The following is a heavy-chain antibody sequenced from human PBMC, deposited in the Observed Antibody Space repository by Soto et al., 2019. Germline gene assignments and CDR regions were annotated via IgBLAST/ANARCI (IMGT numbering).Heavy chain of an antibody. CDR2: ISAYNGNT. V-gene: IGHV1-18*01. J-gene: IGHJ6*02. CDR3: ARDSSHSKGRRLERIDV. CDR1: GYTFTSYG. D-gene: IGHD4-4*01. Sequence: ASVKVSCKASGYTFTSYGISWVRQAPGQGLEWMGWISAYNGNTNYAQKLQGRVTMTTDTSTSTAYMELRSLRSDDTAVYYCARDSSHSKGRRLERIDVWGQGTTVTVSS.